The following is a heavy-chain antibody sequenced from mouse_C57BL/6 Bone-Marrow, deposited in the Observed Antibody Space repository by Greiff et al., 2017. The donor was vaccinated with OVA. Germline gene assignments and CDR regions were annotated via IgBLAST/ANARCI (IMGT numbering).Heavy chain of an antibody. CDR2: IHPNSGST. V-gene: IGHV1-64*01. Sequence: QVHVKQSGAELVKPGASVKLSCKASGYTFTSYWMHWVKQRPGQGLEWIGMIHPNSGSTNYNEKFKSKATLTVDKSSSTAYMQLSSLTSEDSAVYYCARGHRTWFAYWGQGTLVTVSA. CDR3: ARGHRTWFAY. CDR1: GYTFTSYW. J-gene: IGHJ3*01.